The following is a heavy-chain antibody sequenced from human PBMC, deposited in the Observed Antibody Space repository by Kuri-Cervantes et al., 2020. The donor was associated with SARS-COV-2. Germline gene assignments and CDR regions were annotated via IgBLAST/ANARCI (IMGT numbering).Heavy chain of an antibody. V-gene: IGHV4-59*11. Sequence: SETLSLTCTVSGGSISSHYWSWIRQPPGKGLEWIGNIYYSGSTNYNPSLKSRVTISVDTSKNQFSLKLSSVTAADTAVYYCARYYYDSSGYSKYYFDYWGQGTMVTVSS. J-gene: IGHJ4*02. CDR2: IYYSGST. CDR3: ARYYYDSSGYSKYYFDY. CDR1: GGSISSHY. D-gene: IGHD3-22*01.